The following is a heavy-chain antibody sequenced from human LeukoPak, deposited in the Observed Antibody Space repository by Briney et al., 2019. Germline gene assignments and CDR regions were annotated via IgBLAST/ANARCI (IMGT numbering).Heavy chain of an antibody. D-gene: IGHD3-10*01. Sequence: SDTQSLTCTVSGGSISCNDWSWIPHPPEKALEGIGYIYYSGSTNYNPSLKSRVTLSIDTSKNQFSLKLTSVTAADTAVYYCARVSLGGSGGVDWGQGTLVTVSS. CDR1: GGSISCND. CDR2: IYYSGST. V-gene: IGHV4-59*07. J-gene: IGHJ4*02. CDR3: ARVSLGGSGGVD.